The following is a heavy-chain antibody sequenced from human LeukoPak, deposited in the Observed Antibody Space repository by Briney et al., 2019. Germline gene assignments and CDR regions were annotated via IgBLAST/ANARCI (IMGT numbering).Heavy chain of an antibody. CDR3: ASIGSEVVVPAANWFDP. J-gene: IGHJ5*02. CDR1: GFTFSSYW. Sequence: GGSLRLSCAASGFTFSSYWMHWVRQAPGKGLVWVSRIDSDGSSTSYADSVKGRFTIPRDNAKNTLYLQMNSLRAEDTAVYYCASIGSEVVVPAANWFDPWGQGTLVTVSS. D-gene: IGHD2-2*01. CDR2: IDSDGSST. V-gene: IGHV3-74*01.